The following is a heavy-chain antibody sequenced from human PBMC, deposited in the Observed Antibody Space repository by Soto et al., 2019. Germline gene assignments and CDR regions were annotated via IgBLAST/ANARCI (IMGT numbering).Heavy chain of an antibody. V-gene: IGHV1-18*04. CDR3: ARDPRPYYYDSSGRFQH. J-gene: IGHJ1*01. Sequence: GASVKVSCKASGYTFTSYGISWVRQAPGQGLEWMGWISAYNGNTNYAQKLQGRVTMTTDTSTSTAYMELRSLRSDDTAVYYCARDPRPYYYDSSGRFQHWGQGTLVTVSS. D-gene: IGHD3-22*01. CDR1: GYTFTSYG. CDR2: ISAYNGNT.